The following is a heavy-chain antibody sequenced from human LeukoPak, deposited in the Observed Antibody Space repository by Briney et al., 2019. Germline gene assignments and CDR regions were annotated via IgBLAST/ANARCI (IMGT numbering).Heavy chain of an antibody. D-gene: IGHD2-2*01. Sequence: GGSLILSCAAPGFTVSSNYISWVRQAPGKGLEWVSVIYSGGGTYYADSVKGRFIISRDTSQDTVYLQMNSLRAEDTAMYYCARHVPSGHIFDWWGQGTLVTVSS. J-gene: IGHJ4*02. CDR2: IYSGGGT. CDR3: ARHVPSGHIFDW. V-gene: IGHV3-66*04. CDR1: GFTVSSNY.